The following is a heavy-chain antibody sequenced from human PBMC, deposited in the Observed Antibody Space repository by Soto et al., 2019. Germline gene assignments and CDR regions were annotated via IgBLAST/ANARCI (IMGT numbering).Heavy chain of an antibody. CDR1: GGDLTNSG. CDR3: SKEDAAAFKS. Sequence: QVHLVQSGAEMKKPGSSVKVSCKVSGGDLTNSGISWVRQAPGQGLEWMGGIFPLLAMVDYSQKFQGRVTITADESTNTAYMDLASLKSHSTALYSCSKEDAAAFKSWGQGTLVIVSS. J-gene: IGHJ5*02. D-gene: IGHD2-2*01. CDR2: IFPLLAMV. V-gene: IGHV1-69*04.